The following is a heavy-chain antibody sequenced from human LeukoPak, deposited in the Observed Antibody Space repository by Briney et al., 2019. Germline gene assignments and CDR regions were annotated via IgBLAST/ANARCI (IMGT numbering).Heavy chain of an antibody. CDR3: ARWNSSSSDHFTGSDY. D-gene: IGHD6-6*01. J-gene: IGHJ4*02. Sequence: GGSLRLSCAASGFTFSSYWMHWVRQAPGKGLVWVSRINTDGSSTSYADSVKGRFTISRDNAKNTLYLQMNSLRAEDTAVYYCARWNSSSSDHFTGSDYWGQGTLVTVSS. CDR2: INTDGSST. CDR1: GFTFSSYW. V-gene: IGHV3-74*01.